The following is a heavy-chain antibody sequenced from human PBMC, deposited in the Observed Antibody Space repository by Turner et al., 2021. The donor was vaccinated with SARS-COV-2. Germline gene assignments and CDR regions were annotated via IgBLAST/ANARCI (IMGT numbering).Heavy chain of an antibody. CDR2: FDPEDGET. CDR1: GDTLTELS. V-gene: IGHV1-24*01. Sequence: QVQLVQSGAEVKKPGASVKVSCKVSGDTLTELSMHWVRQAPGKGLELMGGFDPEDGETIYAQKFQGRVTMTEDTSTDTAYMELSSLRSEDTAVYYCATLPSPHHDFWSGYYVFDPWGQGTLVTVSS. J-gene: IGHJ5*02. CDR3: ATLPSPHHDFWSGYYVFDP. D-gene: IGHD3-3*01.